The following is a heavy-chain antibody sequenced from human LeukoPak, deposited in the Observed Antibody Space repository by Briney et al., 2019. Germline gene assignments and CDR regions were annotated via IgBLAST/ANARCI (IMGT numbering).Heavy chain of an antibody. D-gene: IGHD5-12*01. J-gene: IGHJ6*03. CDR3: ARGRGIVATIPLYYYYMDV. CDR1: DYSISSGYY. V-gene: IGHV4-38-2*02. CDR2: IFQSGHT. Sequence: SETLSLTCTVSDYSISSGYYWGWIRQPPGKGLEWTGSIFQSGHTYYSPSLKSRVTISVDTSKNQFSLKLSSVTAADTAVYYCARGRGIVATIPLYYYYMDVWGKGTTVTISS.